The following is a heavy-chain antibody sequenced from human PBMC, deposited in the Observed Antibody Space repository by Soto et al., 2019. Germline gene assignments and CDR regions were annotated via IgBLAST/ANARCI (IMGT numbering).Heavy chain of an antibody. CDR3: ARGGGSTKVDY. V-gene: IGHV4-31*03. J-gene: IGHJ4*02. Sequence: QVQLQESGPGLVKPSQTLSLTCTVSGGSITSSGYYWSWIRQHPGEGLEWIGFTSNSGSTSYNPSLKSRVTISVDQSSNQFSLNLKSVTAAETAVYYCARGGGSTKVDYWGQGTLVTVSP. CDR2: TSNSGST. D-gene: IGHD2-2*01. CDR1: GGSITSSGYY.